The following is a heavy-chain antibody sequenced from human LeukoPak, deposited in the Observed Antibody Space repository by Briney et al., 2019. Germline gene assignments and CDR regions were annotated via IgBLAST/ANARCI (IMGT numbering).Heavy chain of an antibody. J-gene: IGHJ3*02. CDR1: GGSFSGYY. CDR3: ARRRTYSSSWRAFDI. V-gene: IGHV4-34*01. Sequence: SETLSLTCAVYGGSFSGYYWSWIRQPPGKGLEWIGEINHSGSTNYNPSLKSRVTISVDTSKTQFSLKLSSVTAADTAVYYCARRRTYSSSWRAFDIWGQGTMVTVSS. CDR2: INHSGST. D-gene: IGHD6-13*01.